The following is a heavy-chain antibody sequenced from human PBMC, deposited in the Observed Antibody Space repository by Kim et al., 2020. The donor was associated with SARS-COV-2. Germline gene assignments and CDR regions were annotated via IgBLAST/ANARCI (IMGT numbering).Heavy chain of an antibody. Sequence: SVKVSCKASGGTFSSYAISWVRQAPGQGLEWMGGIIPIFGTANYAQKFQGRVTITADESTSTAYMELSSLRSEDMAVYYCARGWVPRGSAYYYYGMDVWGQGTTVTVSS. D-gene: IGHD1-1*01. J-gene: IGHJ6*02. CDR2: IIPIFGTA. CDR1: GGTFSSYA. V-gene: IGHV1-69*13. CDR3: ARGWVPRGSAYYYYGMDV.